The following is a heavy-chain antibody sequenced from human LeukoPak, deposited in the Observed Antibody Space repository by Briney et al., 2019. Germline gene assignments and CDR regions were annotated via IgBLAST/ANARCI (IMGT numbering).Heavy chain of an antibody. J-gene: IGHJ4*02. Sequence: SETLSLTCTVSGGSISSGSYYWSWIRQPAGKGLEWIGRIYTSGSTYYNPSLKSRVTISVDTSKNQFSLKLSSVTAADTAVYYCATESPPEYSSSWYYFDYWGQGTLVTVSS. CDR2: IYTSGST. CDR1: GGSISSGSYY. CDR3: ATESPPEYSSSWYYFDY. D-gene: IGHD6-13*01. V-gene: IGHV4-61*02.